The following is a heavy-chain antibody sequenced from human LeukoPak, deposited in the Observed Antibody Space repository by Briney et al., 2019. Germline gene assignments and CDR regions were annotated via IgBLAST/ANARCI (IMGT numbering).Heavy chain of an antibody. J-gene: IGHJ5*02. CDR2: IYYSGST. CDR1: GGSISSHY. Sequence: PSETLSLTCTVSGGSISSHYWSWIRQPPGKGLEWIGYIYYSGSTNYNPSLKSRVTISVDTSKNQFSLKLSSVTAADTAVYYCASVGPSARCAVWFDPWGQGTLVTVSS. CDR3: ASVGPSARCAVWFDP. D-gene: IGHD2-2*01. V-gene: IGHV4-59*11.